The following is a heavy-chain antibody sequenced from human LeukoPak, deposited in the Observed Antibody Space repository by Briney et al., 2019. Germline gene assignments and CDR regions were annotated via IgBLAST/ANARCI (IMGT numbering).Heavy chain of an antibody. CDR1: GFTFSSYG. V-gene: IGHV3-33*01. D-gene: IGHD2-15*01. CDR3: ARDVLVVVAATGFDY. J-gene: IGHJ4*02. CDR2: IWYDGSNK. Sequence: GGSLRLSCAASGFTFSSYGMHWVRQAPGKGLEWVAVIWYDGSNKYYADSVKGRFTISRDNSKNTLYLQMNSLRAEDTAVYYCARDVLVVVAATGFDYWGQGTVVTVSS.